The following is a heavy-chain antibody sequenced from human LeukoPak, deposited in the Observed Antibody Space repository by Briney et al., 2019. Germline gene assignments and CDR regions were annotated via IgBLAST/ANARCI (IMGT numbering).Heavy chain of an antibody. CDR1: GGSFSGYY. CDR2: INHSGST. J-gene: IGHJ5*02. CDR3: ARGANCSGGSCYPDTRFDP. D-gene: IGHD2-15*01. Sequence: SETLSLTCAVYGGSFSGYYWSWIRQPLGKGLEWIGEINHSGSTNYNPSLKSRVTISVDTSKNQFSLKLSSVTAADTAVYYCARGANCSGGSCYPDTRFDPWGQGTLVTVSS. V-gene: IGHV4-34*01.